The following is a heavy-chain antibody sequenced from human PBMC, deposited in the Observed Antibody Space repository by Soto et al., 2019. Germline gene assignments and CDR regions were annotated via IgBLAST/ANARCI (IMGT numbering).Heavy chain of an antibody. CDR1: GGSFSGYY. CDR3: ARGPVAATPFDY. CDR2: INHSGST. D-gene: IGHD5-12*01. J-gene: IGHJ4*02. V-gene: IGHV4-34*01. Sequence: PSETLSLTCTVYGGSFSGYYWSWIRQPPGKGLEWIGEINHSGSTNYNPSLKSRVTISVDTSKNQFSLKLSSVTAADTAVYYCARGPVAATPFDYWGQGTLVTVSS.